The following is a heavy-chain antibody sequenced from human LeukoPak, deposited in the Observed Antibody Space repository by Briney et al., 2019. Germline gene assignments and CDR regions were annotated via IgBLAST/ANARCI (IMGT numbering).Heavy chain of an antibody. J-gene: IGHJ3*02. Sequence: LGESLKISRQGSGYSFTSYWIGWVRQLPGKGLEWMGIIYPGDSDTRYRPSFQGQVTISADKSISTAYLQWSSLKASDTAMYYCARVGSSGAFDIWGQGTMVTVSS. CDR2: IYPGDSDT. CDR3: ARVGSSGAFDI. V-gene: IGHV5-51*01. D-gene: IGHD1-26*01. CDR1: GYSFTSYW.